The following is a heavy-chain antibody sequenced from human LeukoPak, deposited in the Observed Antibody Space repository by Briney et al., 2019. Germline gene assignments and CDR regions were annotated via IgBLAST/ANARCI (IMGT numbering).Heavy chain of an antibody. CDR2: IYYSGST. J-gene: IGHJ5*02. D-gene: IGHD6-19*01. Sequence: SETLSLTCTVSGGSISSYYWSWIRQPPGKGLEWIGYIYYSGSTNYNPSLKSRVTISVDTSKNQFSLKLSSVTAAGTAVYYCARYSSGWYEPNWFDPWGQGTLVTVSS. CDR3: ARYSSGWYEPNWFDP. V-gene: IGHV4-59*01. CDR1: GGSISSYY.